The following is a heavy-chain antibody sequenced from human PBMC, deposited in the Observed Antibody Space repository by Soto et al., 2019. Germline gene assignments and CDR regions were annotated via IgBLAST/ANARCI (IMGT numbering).Heavy chain of an antibody. CDR2: ISYDGSNK. J-gene: IGHJ4*02. CDR3: AKDYPGRFDY. V-gene: IGHV3-30*18. CDR1: GFTFSSYG. Sequence: GGSLRLSCAASGFTFSSYGMHWVRQAPGKGLEWVAVISYDGSNKYYADSVKGRFTISRDNSKNTLYLQMNSLRAEDTAVYYCAKDYPGRFDYWGQGTLVTVSS.